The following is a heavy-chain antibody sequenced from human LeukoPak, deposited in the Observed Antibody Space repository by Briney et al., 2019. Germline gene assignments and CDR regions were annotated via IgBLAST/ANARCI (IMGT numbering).Heavy chain of an antibody. CDR2: ISSNGSTI. CDR1: GFTFSSYE. Sequence: GGSLRLSCAASGFTFSSYEMNWVRQAPGKGLEWVSYISSNGSTIYYADSVKGRFTISRDNAKNSLYLQMNSLRAEDTAVYYCARATYQGESDAFDIWGQGTMVTVSS. J-gene: IGHJ3*02. CDR3: ARATYQGESDAFDI. V-gene: IGHV3-48*03. D-gene: IGHD3-10*01.